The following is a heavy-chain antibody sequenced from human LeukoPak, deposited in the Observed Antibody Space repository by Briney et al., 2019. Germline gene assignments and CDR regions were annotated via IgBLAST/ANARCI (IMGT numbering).Heavy chain of an antibody. D-gene: IGHD2/OR15-2a*01. CDR3: ARDSDLVS. CDR1: GFTLSIYG. CDR2: ISNDGSTK. Sequence: GGSLRLSCVASGFTLSIYGMHWVRQARQAPGKGLEWVAGISNDGSTKYYADSVKGRFTISRDNSKNTLYLQMDTLKPEDTSVYYCARDSDLVSWGQGTLVTVSS. V-gene: IGHV3-30*03. J-gene: IGHJ4*02.